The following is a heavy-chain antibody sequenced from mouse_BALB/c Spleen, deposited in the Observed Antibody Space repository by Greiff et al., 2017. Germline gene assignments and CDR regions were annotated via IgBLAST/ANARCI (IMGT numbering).Heavy chain of an antibody. J-gene: IGHJ4*01. CDR1: GYSFTGYT. V-gene: IGHV1-34*02. CDR2: IHPYNGGT. D-gene: IGHD2-4*01. CDR3: ARRTMITTVYAMDY. Sequence: VQLQQSGPELVKPGDSMKISCKASGYSFTGYTMNWVKQSHGKNLEWIGLIHPYNGGTSYNQKFKGKATLTVDKSSSTAYMELLSLTSEDSAVYYCARRTMITTVYAMDYWGQGTSVTVSS.